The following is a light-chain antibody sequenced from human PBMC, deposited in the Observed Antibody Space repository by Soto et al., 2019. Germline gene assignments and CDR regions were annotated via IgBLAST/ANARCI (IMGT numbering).Light chain of an antibody. V-gene: IGLV2-14*01. CDR1: SSDIGSNNY. CDR2: EVS. CDR3: SSYTTTTRL. Sequence: QSALTQPASVSGSPGQSITISCTGTSSDIGSNNYVSWFQQRPGKAPTLIIYEVSNRPSGVSTHFSGSKSGNTASLTISGLLPYYEAEYYCSSYTTTTRLFGGGTKVTVL. J-gene: IGLJ3*02.